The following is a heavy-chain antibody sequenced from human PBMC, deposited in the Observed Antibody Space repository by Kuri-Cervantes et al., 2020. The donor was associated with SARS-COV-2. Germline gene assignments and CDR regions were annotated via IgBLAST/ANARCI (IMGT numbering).Heavy chain of an antibody. CDR2: INPNSGGT. V-gene: IGHV1-2*02. D-gene: IGHD2-2*01. CDR3: ARVGSERYCSSTSCSLNYYFDY. J-gene: IGHJ4*02. Sequence: ASVKVSCKASGYTFTSYYMHWVRQAPGQGLEWMGWINPNSGGTNYAQKFQGRVTMTRDTSISTAYMELSRLRSDDTAVYYCARVGSERYCSSTSCSLNYYFDYWGQGTLVTVSS. CDR1: GYTFTSYY.